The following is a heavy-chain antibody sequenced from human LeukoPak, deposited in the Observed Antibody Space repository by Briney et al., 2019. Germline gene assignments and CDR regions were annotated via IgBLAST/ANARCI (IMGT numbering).Heavy chain of an antibody. CDR3: ARDCEGNWNFCY. CDR1: GYIFTGHY. CDR2: INPSGGST. Sequence: GASVKVSCKASGYIFTGHYLHWVRQAPGQGLEWMGIINPSGGSTSYAQKFQGRVTITADESTSTAYMELSSLRPEDTAVYYCARDCEGNWNFCYWGQGTLVTVSS. J-gene: IGHJ4*02. D-gene: IGHD1-7*01. V-gene: IGHV1-46*01.